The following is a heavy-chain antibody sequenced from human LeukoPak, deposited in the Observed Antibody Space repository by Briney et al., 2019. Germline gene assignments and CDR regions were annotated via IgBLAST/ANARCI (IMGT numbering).Heavy chain of an antibody. CDR3: AKELSGLVIGGGIWFDP. CDR2: VQNDESSK. CDR1: GSTFSTYG. V-gene: IGHV3-30*02. D-gene: IGHD3-10*01. J-gene: IGHJ5*02. Sequence: GRPLRLSSAPAGSTFSTYGIHWVCQAPCKGLEWVAVVQNDESSKYYADSVKGRFTISRDNSKNTVYLQMSSLRVEDTAVFYCAKELSGLVIGGGIWFDPGGQGTLVTVTS.